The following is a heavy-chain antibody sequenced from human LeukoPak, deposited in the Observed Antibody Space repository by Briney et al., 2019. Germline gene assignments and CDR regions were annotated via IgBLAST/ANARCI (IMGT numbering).Heavy chain of an antibody. CDR2: INHSGST. CDR1: GGSFSGYY. CDR3: ARGRGVYARDFDY. V-gene: IGHV4-34*01. Sequence: SGTLSLTCAVYGGSFSGYYWSWIRQPPGKGLEWIGEINHSGSTNYNPSLKSRVTISVDTSKNQFSLKLSSVTAADTAVYYCARGRGVYARDFDYWGQGTLVTVSS. D-gene: IGHD2-8*01. J-gene: IGHJ4*02.